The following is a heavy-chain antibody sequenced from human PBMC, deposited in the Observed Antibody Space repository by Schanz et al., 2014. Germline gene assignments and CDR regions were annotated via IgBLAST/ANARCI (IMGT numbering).Heavy chain of an antibody. V-gene: IGHV3-53*01. J-gene: IGHJ6*02. CDR3: ARRVPYSFGLDV. Sequence: EVQLVESGGGLIHPGGSLRLSCAVSGFTVNTNYMNWVRQAPGRGLEWVSFISASGDSTSYADSVKGRFTISRDNSKNTLYLQMNSLRDEDTAMYYCARRVPYSFGLDVWGQGATVTVSS. D-gene: IGHD1-1*01. CDR1: GFTVNTNY. CDR2: ISASGDST.